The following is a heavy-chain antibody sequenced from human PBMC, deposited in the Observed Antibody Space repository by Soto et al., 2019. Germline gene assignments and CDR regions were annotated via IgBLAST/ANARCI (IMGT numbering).Heavy chain of an antibody. D-gene: IGHD3-10*01. CDR1: GFIFKMYW. CDR2: IYNDGTYS. V-gene: IGHV3-74*01. J-gene: IGHJ4*02. CDR3: TRGPRPISTGTGAY. Sequence: PGGSLRLSCAASGFIFKMYWMHWVRQSPGKGLVWISRIYNDGTYSDYADSVRGRFTISRDNVNDTLYLQMNNLRAEDSGLYYCTRGPRPISTGTGAYWGQGTQVTASS.